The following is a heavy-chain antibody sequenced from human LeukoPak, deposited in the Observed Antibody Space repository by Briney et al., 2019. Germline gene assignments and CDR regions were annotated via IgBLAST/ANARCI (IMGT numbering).Heavy chain of an antibody. V-gene: IGHV3-74*01. CDR1: GFTFSSSW. D-gene: IGHD2-8*02. CDR2: INSDGSST. CDR3: ARDLTKYWDY. J-gene: IGHJ4*02. Sequence: PGGSLRLSCAASGFTFSSSWMHWVRQAPEKGLVWVSRINSDGSSTSYADSVKGRFTISRDNSQNTLSLQMNSLRAEDTAMYYCARDLTKYWDYWAQGTLVTVSS.